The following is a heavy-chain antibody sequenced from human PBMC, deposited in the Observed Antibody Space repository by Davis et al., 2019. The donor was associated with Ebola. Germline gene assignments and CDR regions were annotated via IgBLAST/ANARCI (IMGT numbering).Heavy chain of an antibody. D-gene: IGHD3-22*01. Sequence: MPSETLSLTCAVSGVSITSDNWWSWVRQSPAKGLEWLGEVDHSGTTNYLPSFKSRVTISVDKSKNQISLNLMFVTVADTAVYYCARNLYSGFYDSSGRGVNYFDPWGQGTQVTVSS. CDR2: VDHSGTT. J-gene: IGHJ5*02. CDR1: GVSITSDNW. CDR3: ARNLYSGFYDSSGRGVNYFDP. V-gene: IGHV4-4*02.